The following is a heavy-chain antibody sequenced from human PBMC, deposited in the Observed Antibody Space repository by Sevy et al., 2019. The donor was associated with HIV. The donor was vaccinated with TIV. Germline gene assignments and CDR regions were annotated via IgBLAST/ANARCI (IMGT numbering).Heavy chain of an antibody. V-gene: IGHV1-18*01. CDR3: ARDRIAARTYYYYYGMDV. CDR1: GYTFTSYG. CDR2: ISAYNGNT. Sequence: ASVKVSCKASGYTFTSYGISWVRQAPGQGLEWMGWISAYNGNTNYAKKLQGRVTMTTDTSTSTAYMELRSLRSDDTAVYYCARDRIAARTYYYYYGMDVWGQGTTVTVSS. D-gene: IGHD6-6*01. J-gene: IGHJ6*02.